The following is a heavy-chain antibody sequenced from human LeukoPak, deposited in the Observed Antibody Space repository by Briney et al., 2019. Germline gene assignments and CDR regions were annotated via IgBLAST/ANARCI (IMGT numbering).Heavy chain of an antibody. J-gene: IGHJ6*03. CDR3: ASMPSTEIYYFYYMDV. V-gene: IGHV3-23*01. D-gene: IGHD2-2*01. Sequence: GGTLRLSCADSRFTFSSYTMNWVRQAPGKGLEWVSGISANAVSTYYADSVKGRFTISRDNSKNTLYLHMDRLGTEDTAVYYCASMPSTEIYYFYYMDVWGKGTTVTISS. CDR1: RFTFSSYT. CDR2: ISANAVST.